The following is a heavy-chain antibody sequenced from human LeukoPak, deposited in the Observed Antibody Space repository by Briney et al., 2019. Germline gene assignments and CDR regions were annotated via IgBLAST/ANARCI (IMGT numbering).Heavy chain of an antibody. Sequence: QGXEWMGGIIPIFGTANYAQKFQGRVTITTDESTSTAYMELSSLRSEDTAVYYCAREGDGYNLFDYWGQGTLVTVSS. CDR2: IIPIFGTA. D-gene: IGHD5-24*01. CDR3: AREGDGYNLFDY. V-gene: IGHV1-69*05. J-gene: IGHJ4*02.